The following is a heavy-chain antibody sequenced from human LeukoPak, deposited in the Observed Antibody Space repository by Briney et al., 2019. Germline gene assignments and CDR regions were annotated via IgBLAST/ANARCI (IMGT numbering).Heavy chain of an antibody. CDR2: IIPIFGTA. D-gene: IGHD3-22*01. CDR3: ARLITMIVVVTHDAFDI. V-gene: IGHV1-69*06. Sequence: GASVKVSCKASGGTFSSYAISWVRQAPGQGLEWMGGIIPIFGTANYAQKFQGRVTITADKSTSTAYMELSSLRSEDTAVYYCARLITMIVVVTHDAFDIWGQGTMVTVSS. CDR1: GGTFSSYA. J-gene: IGHJ3*02.